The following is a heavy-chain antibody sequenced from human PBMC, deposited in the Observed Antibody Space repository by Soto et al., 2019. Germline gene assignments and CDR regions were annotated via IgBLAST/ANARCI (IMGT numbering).Heavy chain of an antibody. CDR2: IWYDGSNK. V-gene: IGHV3-33*01. CDR3: XXXXXXXXXXXXXXXXXXYGMDV. CDR1: GFTFSSYG. Sequence: QVQLVESGGGVVQPGRSLRLSCAASGFTFSSYGMHWVRQAPGKGLEWVAVIWYDGSNKYYADSVKGRFTISRDNSKNXLXXXXXXXXXXXXXXXXXXXXXXXXXXXXXXXXXXXYGMDVWGQGTTVTVSS. J-gene: IGHJ6*02.